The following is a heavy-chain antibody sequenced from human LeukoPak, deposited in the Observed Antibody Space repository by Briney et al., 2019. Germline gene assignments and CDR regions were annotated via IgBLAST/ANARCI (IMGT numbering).Heavy chain of an antibody. V-gene: IGHV1-24*01. J-gene: IGHJ4*02. D-gene: IGHD6-6*01. Sequence: ASVKVSCKVSGYTLTELSMHWVRQAPGKGLEWMGGFDPEDGETICAQKFQGRVTLTTDTSTTTAYMELRSLRSDDTAVYYCARDLGARPDYWGQGTLVTVSS. CDR1: GYTLTELS. CDR3: ARDLGARPDY. CDR2: FDPEDGET.